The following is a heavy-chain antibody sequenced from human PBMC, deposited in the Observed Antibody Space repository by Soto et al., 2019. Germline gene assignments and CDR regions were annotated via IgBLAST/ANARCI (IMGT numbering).Heavy chain of an antibody. J-gene: IGHJ4*02. CDR2: IYWDDDK. V-gene: IGHV2-5*02. Sequence: QITLKESGPTLVKPTQTLTLTCTFSVFSLSTSGVGVGWIRQPPGKALEWLALIYWDDDKRYSPSLKSRLTITKDASKNQVVLTMTNMDPVDTATYYCAHSHDTRPTFDYWGQGTLVTVSS. CDR3: AHSHDTRPTFDY. D-gene: IGHD3-22*01. CDR1: VFSLSTSGVG.